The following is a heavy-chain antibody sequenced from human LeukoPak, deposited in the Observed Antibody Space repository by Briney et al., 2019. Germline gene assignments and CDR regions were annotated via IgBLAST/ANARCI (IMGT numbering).Heavy chain of an antibody. J-gene: IGHJ4*02. D-gene: IGHD3-10*01. V-gene: IGHV3-53*01. CDR2: IYYNGSA. CDR3: ATLTLYYGSGRYFDY. CDR1: GFAVDNNY. Sequence: GGSLRLSCVASGFAVDNNYMSWVRRAPGKGLECVSVIYYNGSASYADSVKGRFTISRDNAKNTLFLQMNSLRAEDTALYYCATLTLYYGSGRYFDYWGQGTLVTVSS.